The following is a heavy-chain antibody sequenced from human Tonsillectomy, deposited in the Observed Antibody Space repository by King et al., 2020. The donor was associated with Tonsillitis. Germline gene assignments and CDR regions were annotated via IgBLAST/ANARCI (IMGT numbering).Heavy chain of an antibody. CDR1: GYTFSNYT. CDR3: AKEHVDIVSTIRFYSYGMDV. D-gene: IGHD5/OR15-5a*01. J-gene: IGHJ6*02. CDR2: INTNTANP. V-gene: IGHV7-4-1*02. Sequence: QLVQSGSELKKPGASVKVSCKASGYTFSNYTMNWVRQAPGQGLEWMGWINTNTANPTYAQGFTGRFVFSLDTSVSTAYLQISRLKAEDTAVYYCAKEHVDIVSTIRFYSYGMDVWGQGTTVTVSS.